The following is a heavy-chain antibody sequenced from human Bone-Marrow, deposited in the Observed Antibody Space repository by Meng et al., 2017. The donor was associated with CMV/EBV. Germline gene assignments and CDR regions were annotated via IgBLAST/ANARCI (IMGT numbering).Heavy chain of an antibody. D-gene: IGHD1-26*01. CDR3: VRGGGSSYVDY. CDR2: ISPNNGGT. V-gene: IGHV1-2*02. CDR1: GYPFTGYN. J-gene: IGHJ4*02. Sequence: SCTASGYPFTGYNMHWARQAPGRGLEWMGWISPNNGGTKYAQKFQGGVTMTRDTSISTAYMELSRLTSDDTAVYCCVRGGGSSYVDYWGQGTLVTVSS.